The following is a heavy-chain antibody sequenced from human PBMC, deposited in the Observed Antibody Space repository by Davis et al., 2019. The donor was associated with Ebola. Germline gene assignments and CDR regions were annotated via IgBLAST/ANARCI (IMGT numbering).Heavy chain of an antibody. CDR3: TNTLGTTDY. CDR1: GLTFSGSA. Sequence: GESLKISCAASGLTFSGSAMHWVRQASGKGLEWVGRIRSKANSYATAYAASVKGRFTISRDDSKNTAYLQMNSLKTEDTAVYYCTNTLGTTDYWGQGTLVTVSS. V-gene: IGHV3-73*01. CDR2: IRSKANSYAT. D-gene: IGHD4-11*01. J-gene: IGHJ4*02.